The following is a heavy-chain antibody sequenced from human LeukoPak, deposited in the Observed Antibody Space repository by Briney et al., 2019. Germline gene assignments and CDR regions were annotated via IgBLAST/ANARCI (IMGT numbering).Heavy chain of an antibody. CDR1: GLTFSSYA. CDR3: AKDRVDYGDYTDAFDI. CDR2: ISGSGGST. Sequence: GGSLRLSCAASGLTFSSYAMSWVRQAPGKGLEWVSAISGSGGSTYYADSVKGRFTISRDNSKNTLYLQMNSLRAEDTAVYYCAKDRVDYGDYTDAFDIWGQGTMVTVSS. J-gene: IGHJ3*02. V-gene: IGHV3-23*01. D-gene: IGHD4-17*01.